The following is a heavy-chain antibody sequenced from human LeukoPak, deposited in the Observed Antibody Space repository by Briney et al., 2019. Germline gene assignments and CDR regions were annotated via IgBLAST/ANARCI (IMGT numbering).Heavy chain of an antibody. CDR3: AKDLGYYDSSAGFDP. CDR2: IRYDGSNK. V-gene: IGHV3-30*02. D-gene: IGHD3-22*01. CDR1: GFTFSSYG. J-gene: IGHJ5*02. Sequence: PGGSLRLSCAASGFTFSSYGMHWVRQAPGKGLEGVAFIRYDGSNKYYADSVKGRFTISRDNSKNTLYLQMNSLRAEDTAVYYCAKDLGYYDSSAGFDPWGQGTLVTASS.